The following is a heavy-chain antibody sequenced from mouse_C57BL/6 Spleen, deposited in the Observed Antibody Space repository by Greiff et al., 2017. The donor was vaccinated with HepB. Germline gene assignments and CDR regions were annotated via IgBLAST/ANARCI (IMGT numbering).Heavy chain of an antibody. D-gene: IGHD1-1*01. CDR3: ARKMTTVVEGDWYFDV. CDR2: INPSSGYT. V-gene: IGHV1-4*01. J-gene: IGHJ1*03. Sequence: QVQLQQSGAELARPGASVKMSCKASGYTFTSYTMHWVKQRPGQGLEWIGYINPSSGYTKYNQKFKDKATLTSDKSSSTAYMQLSSLTSEDSAVYYCARKMTTVVEGDWYFDVWGTGTTVTVSS. CDR1: GYTFTSYT.